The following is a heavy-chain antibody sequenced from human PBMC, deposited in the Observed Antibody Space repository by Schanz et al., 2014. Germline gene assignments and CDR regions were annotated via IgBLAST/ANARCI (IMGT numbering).Heavy chain of an antibody. J-gene: IGHJ6*02. CDR1: GFTLTSYA. V-gene: IGHV3-23*04. D-gene: IGHD3-22*01. CDR3: AKIRYDSSGYYLPYYGMDV. CDR2: ISGSGGST. Sequence: EVQLVESGGGLVQPGGSLRLSCEASGFTLTSYALTWVRQAPGKGLEWVAGISGSGGSTDYADSVKGRFIIPRDNSKNTLYLQMNSLRAEDTAVYYCAKIRYDSSGYYLPYYGMDVWGQGTTVTVSS.